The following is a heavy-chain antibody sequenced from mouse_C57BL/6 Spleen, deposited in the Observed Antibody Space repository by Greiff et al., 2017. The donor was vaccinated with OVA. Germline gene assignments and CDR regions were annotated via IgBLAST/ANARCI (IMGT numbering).Heavy chain of an antibody. Sequence: QVQLQQPGAELVMPGASVKLSCKASGYTFTSYWMHWVKQRPGQGLEWIGEIDPSDSYTNYNQKFKGKSTLTVDKSSSTAYMQLSRLTSEDSAVYYCARGGSSYVDYWGQGTTLTVSS. CDR3: ARGGSSYVDY. D-gene: IGHD1-1*01. CDR2: IDPSDSYT. J-gene: IGHJ2*01. V-gene: IGHV1-69*01. CDR1: GYTFTSYW.